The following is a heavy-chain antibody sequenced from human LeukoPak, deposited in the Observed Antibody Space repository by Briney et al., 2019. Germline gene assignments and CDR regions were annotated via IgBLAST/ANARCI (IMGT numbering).Heavy chain of an antibody. CDR1: GFPLSKKG. V-gene: IGHV3-23*01. Sequence: GGSLAGSCTASGFPLSKKGRNWVRQAPGKGLEWVSAISGSGGNTYYADSVKGRFTISRDNSKNTLYLQMNTLRAEDTAIYYCAKDEYRNNPQYDFEHWGQGTLVTVSS. D-gene: IGHD4-11*01. J-gene: IGHJ4*02. CDR2: ISGSGGNT. CDR3: AKDEYRNNPQYDFEH.